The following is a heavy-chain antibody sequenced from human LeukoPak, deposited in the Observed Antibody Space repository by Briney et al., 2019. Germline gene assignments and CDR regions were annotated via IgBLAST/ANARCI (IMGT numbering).Heavy chain of an antibody. CDR1: GYTFTSYY. Sequence: ASVKVSCKASGYTFTSYYMHWVRQAPGQGLEWMGIINPSGGSTSYAQKFQGRVTITADESTSTAYMELSSLRSEDTAVYYCARGPSGSYDYYYYYMDVWGKGTTVTISS. CDR2: INPSGGST. J-gene: IGHJ6*03. D-gene: IGHD1-26*01. V-gene: IGHV1-46*01. CDR3: ARGPSGSYDYYYYYMDV.